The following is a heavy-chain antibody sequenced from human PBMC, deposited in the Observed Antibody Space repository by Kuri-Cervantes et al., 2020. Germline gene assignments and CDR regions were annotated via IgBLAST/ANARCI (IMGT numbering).Heavy chain of an antibody. CDR1: GGPISSYY. V-gene: IGHV4-59*12. D-gene: IGHD3-16*02. CDR3: AREGDKNYDYIWGSYLREDPMFDY. CDR2: IYYSGST. Sequence: SETLSLTCTVSGGPISSYYWSWIRQPPGKGLEWIGYIYYSGSTNYNPSLKSRVTISVDTSKNQFSLKLSSVTAADTAVYYCAREGDKNYDYIWGSYLREDPMFDYWGQGTLVTVSS. J-gene: IGHJ4*02.